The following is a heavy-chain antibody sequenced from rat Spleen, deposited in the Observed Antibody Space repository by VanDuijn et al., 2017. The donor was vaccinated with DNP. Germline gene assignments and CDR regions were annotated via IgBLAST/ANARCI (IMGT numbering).Heavy chain of an antibody. CDR2: IWGNGNT. D-gene: IGHD1-1*01. CDR1: GFSLSSYG. CDR3: TRDEWPYYFDY. V-gene: IGHV2-13*01. Sequence: QVQLKESGPGLVQPSQTLSLTCTVSGFSLSSYGVIWVRQPQGKGLEWMGVIWGNGNTNNNSALKSRLSRSRDTSKNQVFLEMNSMQTDATGTYYCTRDEWPYYFDYWGQGVTVTVSS. J-gene: IGHJ2*01.